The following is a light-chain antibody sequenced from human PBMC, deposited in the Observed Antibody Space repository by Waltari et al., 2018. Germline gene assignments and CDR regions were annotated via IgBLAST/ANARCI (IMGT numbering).Light chain of an antibody. V-gene: IGLV2-14*03. CDR1: RSDIGSYSY. CDR3: SSCTTSTTLVV. J-gene: IGLJ2*01. CDR2: GVS. Sequence: QSALTQPASVSGSPGQTITISCTGTRSDIGSYSYVSWYQQHPGKAPKLIIHGVSSRPSGVSNRFSGSKSGNTASLSISGLQAEDEADYYCSSCTTSTTLVVFGGGTKVTVL.